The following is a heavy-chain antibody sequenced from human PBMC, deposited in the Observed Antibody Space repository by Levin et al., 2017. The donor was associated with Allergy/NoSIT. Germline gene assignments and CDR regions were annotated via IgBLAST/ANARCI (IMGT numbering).Heavy chain of an antibody. CDR1: GFTFSIYA. J-gene: IGHJ4*02. D-gene: IGHD5-18*01. CDR3: AKDRGYSFDH. CDR2: ISASDLRT. V-gene: IGHV3-23*01. Sequence: LSLTCAASGFTFSIYAMSWVRQAPGKGLEWVSAISASDLRTYYADSVKGRFTISRDNSKNTLYLLMNSLRAEDTAIYYCAKDRGYSFDHWGQGTLVTVSS.